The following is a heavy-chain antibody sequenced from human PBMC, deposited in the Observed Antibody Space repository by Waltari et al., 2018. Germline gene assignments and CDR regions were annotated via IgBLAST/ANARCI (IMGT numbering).Heavy chain of an antibody. CDR2: IHHSGTT. CDR1: CGFFNDSY. J-gene: IGHJ4*02. V-gene: IGHV4-34*01. CDR3: ARGDLHYGSSGFFY. Sequence: QVQLHQWGAGLLQPSETPSLPCGVSCGFFNDSYCTWLRQPPGKGLEWIGEIHHSGTTDYNPSLNSRLTMSVDTSKKQISLKMSSVTAADTAVYYCARGDLHYGSSGFFYWGQGALVTVSS. D-gene: IGHD3-22*01.